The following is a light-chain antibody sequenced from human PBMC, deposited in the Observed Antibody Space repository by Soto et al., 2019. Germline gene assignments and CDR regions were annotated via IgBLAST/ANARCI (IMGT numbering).Light chain of an antibody. Sequence: EIVLTQSPGTLSLSPGERATLSCRASQGVSTSYLAWYQQKPGQAPRLLIYGASSRASGIPDRFSGSGSGTDFTLTINSLQSEDFAVYFCQQYDNLPLTFGPGTKVDIK. CDR3: QQYDNLPLT. V-gene: IGKV3-20*01. CDR2: GAS. CDR1: QGVSTSY. J-gene: IGKJ3*01.